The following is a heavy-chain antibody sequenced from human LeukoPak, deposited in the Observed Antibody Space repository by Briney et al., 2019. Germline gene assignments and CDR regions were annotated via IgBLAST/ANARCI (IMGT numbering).Heavy chain of an antibody. D-gene: IGHD5-24*01. Sequence: SETPSLTCAVYGGSFSGYYWSWIRQPPGKGLEWIGEINHSGSTNYNPSLKSRVTISVDTSKNQFSLKLSSVTAADTAVYYCASHGDRSRYYFDYWGQGTLVTPSS. J-gene: IGHJ4*02. V-gene: IGHV4-34*01. CDR1: GGSFSGYY. CDR3: ASHGDRSRYYFDY. CDR2: INHSGST.